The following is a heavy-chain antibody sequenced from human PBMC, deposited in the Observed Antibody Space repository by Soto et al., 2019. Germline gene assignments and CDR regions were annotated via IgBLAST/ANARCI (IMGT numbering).Heavy chain of an antibody. CDR3: ARLPLYYYGSGSPPGLDP. CDR2: IIPIFGTA. D-gene: IGHD3-10*01. J-gene: IGHJ5*02. Sequence: SVKVSCKASGGTFSSYAISWVRQAPGQGLEWMGGIIPIFGTANYAQKFQGRVTITADESTSTAYMELSSLRSEDTAVYYCARLPLYYYGSGSPPGLDPWGQGTLVTVSS. V-gene: IGHV1-69*13. CDR1: GGTFSSYA.